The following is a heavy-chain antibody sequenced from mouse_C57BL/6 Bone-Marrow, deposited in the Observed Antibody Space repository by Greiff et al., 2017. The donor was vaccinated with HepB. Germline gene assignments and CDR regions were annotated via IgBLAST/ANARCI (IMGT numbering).Heavy chain of an antibody. V-gene: IGHV1-9*01. CDR3: ARSPDYYGSSYRDY. Sequence: VKLMESGAELMKPGASVKLSCKATGYTFTGYWIEWVKQRPGHGLEWIGEILPGSGSTNYNEKFKGKATFTADTSSNTAYMQISSLTTEDSAIYYCARSPDYYGSSYRDYWGQGTTLTVSS. J-gene: IGHJ2*01. CDR2: ILPGSGST. D-gene: IGHD1-1*01. CDR1: GYTFTGYW.